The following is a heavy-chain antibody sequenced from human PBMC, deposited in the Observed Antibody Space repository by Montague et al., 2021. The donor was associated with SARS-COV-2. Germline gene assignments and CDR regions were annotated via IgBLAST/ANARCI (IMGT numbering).Heavy chain of an antibody. CDR3: AGRVVVPAAIGHWYFDL. Sequence: SETLSLTCTVSGGSISSYYWGWIRQPPGKGLEWIGSIYYSGSTYYNPSLKSRVTISVDTSKNQFSLKLSSVTAADTAVYYCAGRVVVPAAIGHWYFDLWGRGTLVTVSS. CDR1: GGSISSYY. J-gene: IGHJ2*01. CDR2: IYYSGST. D-gene: IGHD2-2*02. V-gene: IGHV4-39*01.